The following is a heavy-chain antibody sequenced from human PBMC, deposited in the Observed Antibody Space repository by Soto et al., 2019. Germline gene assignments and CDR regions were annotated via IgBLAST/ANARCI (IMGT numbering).Heavy chain of an antibody. CDR1: GCTLSGYA. V-gene: IGHV1-69*01. CDR2: IIPIFGTA. CDR3: ATAKVRITFAGVIEDYYYYGMDV. Sequence: PVKLSCKASGCTLSGYAISCLRQAPGQGLEWIGGIIPIFGTANYAQKVQGRVTITADESTSTADMELSSLRSEDTAVYYCATAKVRITFAGVIEDYYYYGMDVWGQGTTVTVSS. D-gene: IGHD3-16*02. J-gene: IGHJ6*01.